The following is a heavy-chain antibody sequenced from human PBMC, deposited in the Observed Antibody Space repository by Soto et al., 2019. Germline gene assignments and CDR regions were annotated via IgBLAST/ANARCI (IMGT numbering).Heavy chain of an antibody. V-gene: IGHV3-23*01. CDR1: GFTFSSYG. Sequence: PGGSLRLSCAASGFTFSSYGMHWVRQAPGKGLEWVSDISDSGSSKYYADSVKGRFTISRDNSKNTLYLQMSSLRPADTAVYYCTKDLKSGSAATLFDPWGQGTLVTVSS. CDR3: TKDLKSGSAATLFDP. D-gene: IGHD2-15*01. CDR2: ISDSGSSK. J-gene: IGHJ5*02.